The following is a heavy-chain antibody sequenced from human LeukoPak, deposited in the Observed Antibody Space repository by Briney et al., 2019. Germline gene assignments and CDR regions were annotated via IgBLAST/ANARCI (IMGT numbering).Heavy chain of an antibody. CDR3: AREVLIVVEPAANTIDY. Sequence: PGGSLRLSCAASGFTFRDYTMNWVRQAPGKGLEWVSAISKSGTYIKYADSVKGRFTVSRDNAKNSLFLQMNSLRVEDTAVYFCAREVLIVVEPAANTIDYWGQGARVTVSS. CDR2: ISKSGTYI. V-gene: IGHV3-21*01. CDR1: GFTFRDYT. D-gene: IGHD2-2*01. J-gene: IGHJ4*02.